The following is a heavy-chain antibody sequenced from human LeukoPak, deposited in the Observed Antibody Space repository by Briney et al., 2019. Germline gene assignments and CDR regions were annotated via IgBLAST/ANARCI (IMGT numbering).Heavy chain of an antibody. CDR2: IYTSGST. J-gene: IGHJ5*02. CDR1: GGSISRYY. Sequence: SETLSLTCSVSGGSISRYYWNWIRQSAGKGLEWIGRIYTSGSTNYNPSLKSRVTMSVDTSKNQFSLKLSSVTAADTAVYYCARSNIATRRGDNWFDPWGQGTLVTVSS. D-gene: IGHD6-6*01. V-gene: IGHV4-4*07. CDR3: ARSNIATRRGDNWFDP.